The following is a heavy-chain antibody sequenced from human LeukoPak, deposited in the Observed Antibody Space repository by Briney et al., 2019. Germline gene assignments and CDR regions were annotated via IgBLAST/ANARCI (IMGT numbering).Heavy chain of an antibody. CDR3: ARESGWGYYGSGSNLNWFDP. Sequence: SVKVSCKASGGTFSSYAISWVRQAPGQGLEWMGGIIPIFGTANYAQKFQGRVTITADKSTSTAYMELSSLRSEDTAVYYCARESGWGYYGSGSNLNWFDPWGQGTLVTVSS. D-gene: IGHD3-10*01. CDR2: IIPIFGTA. V-gene: IGHV1-69*06. J-gene: IGHJ5*02. CDR1: GGTFSSYA.